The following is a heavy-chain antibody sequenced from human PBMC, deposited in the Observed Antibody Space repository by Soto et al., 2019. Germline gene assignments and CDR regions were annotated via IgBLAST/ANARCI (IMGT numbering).Heavy chain of an antibody. CDR1: GGSFSGYY. Sequence: PSETLSLTCAVYGGSFSGYYWSWIRQPPGKGLEWIGEINHSGSTNYNPSLKSRVTISVDTSKNQFSLKLSSVTAADTAVYYCARGGGSFQAARIPFDYWGQGTLVTVSS. CDR2: INHSGST. D-gene: IGHD6-6*01. V-gene: IGHV4-34*01. J-gene: IGHJ4*02. CDR3: ARGGGSFQAARIPFDY.